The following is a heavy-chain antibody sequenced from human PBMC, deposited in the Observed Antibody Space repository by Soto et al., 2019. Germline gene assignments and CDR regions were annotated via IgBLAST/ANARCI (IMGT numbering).Heavy chain of an antibody. J-gene: IGHJ1*01. V-gene: IGHV1-46*01. Sequence: ASVKVSCKASGYIFTAYSMHWVRQAPGQGLEWMGVVNPSGGSTNYAQKFQGRITMTRDTSTSTVYMDLSSLTSEDTAVYYCAREENCSDGICYSEYFQRWGQGALVTVSS. D-gene: IGHD2-15*01. CDR1: GYIFTAYS. CDR2: VNPSGGST. CDR3: AREENCSDGICYSEYFQR.